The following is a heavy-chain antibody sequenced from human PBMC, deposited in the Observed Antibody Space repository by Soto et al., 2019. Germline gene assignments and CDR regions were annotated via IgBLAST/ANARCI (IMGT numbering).Heavy chain of an antibody. Sequence: EVQLLESGGGLVQPGGSLRLSCAASGFSFTTYAMNWVRQAPGKGLDWVSAVRNGDSKTFYADSVKGRFTISRDNSKNTLYLQMNSLRAEDTAVYYCAKVQLEAYYGMDVWGQGTTVTVSS. CDR3: AKVQLEAYYGMDV. J-gene: IGHJ6*02. CDR2: VRNGDSKT. CDR1: GFSFTTYA. D-gene: IGHD5-18*01. V-gene: IGHV3-23*01.